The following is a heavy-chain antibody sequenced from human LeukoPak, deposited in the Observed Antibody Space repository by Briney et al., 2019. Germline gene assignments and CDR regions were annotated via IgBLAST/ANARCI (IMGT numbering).Heavy chain of an antibody. Sequence: SDTLSLTCAVYGGSFSGYYWRWIRQPPRKGLGWIGEINHSGSTNYNPSLKSRVTISVDTSKNQFSLKLSSVTAADTAVYYCARRGRYSTVGAFDYWGQGTLVTVSS. CDR2: INHSGST. V-gene: IGHV4-34*01. CDR1: GGSFSGYY. J-gene: IGHJ4*02. D-gene: IGHD1-26*01. CDR3: ARRGRYSTVGAFDY.